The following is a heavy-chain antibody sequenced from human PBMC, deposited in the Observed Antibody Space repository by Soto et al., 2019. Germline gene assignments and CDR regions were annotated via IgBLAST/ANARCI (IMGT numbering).Heavy chain of an antibody. V-gene: IGHV3-15*01. J-gene: IGHJ4*02. CDR3: TTDVLITIFGVVTDFDY. D-gene: IGHD3-3*01. CDR1: GFTFSNAW. Sequence: PGGSLRLSCAASGFTFSNAWMSWVRQAPGKGLEWVGRIKSKTDGGTTDYAAPVKGRFTISRDDSKNTLYLQMNSLKTEDTAVYYCTTDVLITIFGVVTDFDYWGQGTLVTVPS. CDR2: IKSKTDGGTT.